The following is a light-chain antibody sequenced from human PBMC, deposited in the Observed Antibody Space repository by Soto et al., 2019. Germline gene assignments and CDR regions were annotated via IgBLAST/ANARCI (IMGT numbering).Light chain of an antibody. Sequence: QSVLTQPRSVSGSPGQSVTLSCTGTSNDVGGYNYVSWYQQYPGKAPTLMIYDVGKRPSGVPDRFSGSKSGNTASLIISGLQAEDEADYYCCSYAGSSSLVFGGGTKLTVL. CDR1: SNDVGGYNY. CDR3: CSYAGSSSLV. CDR2: DVG. J-gene: IGLJ2*01. V-gene: IGLV2-11*01.